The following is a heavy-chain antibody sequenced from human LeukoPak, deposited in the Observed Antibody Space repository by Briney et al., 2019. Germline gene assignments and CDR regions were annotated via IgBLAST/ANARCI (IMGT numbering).Heavy chain of an antibody. Sequence: GGSLRLSCAASGFTFSSYSMNWVRQAPGKGLEWVSYISSSSSTIYYADSVKGRFTISRDNAKNSLYLQMNSLRADDTAAYYCARANSGSYYSDFDYWGQGTLVTVSS. V-gene: IGHV3-48*01. CDR3: ARANSGSYYSDFDY. J-gene: IGHJ4*02. CDR1: GFTFSSYS. CDR2: ISSSSSTI. D-gene: IGHD1-26*01.